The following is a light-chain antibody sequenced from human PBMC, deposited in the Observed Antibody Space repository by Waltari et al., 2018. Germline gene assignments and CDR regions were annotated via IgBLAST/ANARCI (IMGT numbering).Light chain of an antibody. CDR3: GQGTHWPRT. CDR1: QGLVHSDGNTY. J-gene: IGKJ1*01. V-gene: IGKV2-30*02. Sequence: DVVMTQSPLSLPITPGQPASISCRSSQGLVHSDGNTYLNWYQQKPGQPPRLLMYTVSTRDSGVPDIFSGSGAGTDFTLKISRVEAEDVGVYYCGQGTHWPRTFGQGTKVEIK. CDR2: TVS.